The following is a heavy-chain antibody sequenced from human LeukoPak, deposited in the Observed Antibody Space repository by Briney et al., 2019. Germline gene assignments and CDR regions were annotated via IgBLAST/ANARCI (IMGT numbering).Heavy chain of an antibody. V-gene: IGHV4-39*01. CDR2: IYYTGST. J-gene: IGHJ4*02. CDR1: GGSISSRTYF. D-gene: IGHD6-13*01. CDR3: AIYPPPGVAAAGTVDH. Sequence: SETLSLTCTVSGGSISSRTYFWGWIRQPPGKGLEWIGSIYYTGSTSYNPSLKSRVTMSVDTSKNQFSLKLSSVTAADTAVYYCAIYPPPGVAAAGTVDHWGQGTLVTVSS.